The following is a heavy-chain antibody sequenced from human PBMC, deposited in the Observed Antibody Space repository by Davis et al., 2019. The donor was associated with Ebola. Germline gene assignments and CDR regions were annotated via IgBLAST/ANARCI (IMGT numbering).Heavy chain of an antibody. CDR2: IIPIFGTA. V-gene: IGHV1-69*05. CDR1: GGTFSSYA. CDR3: ARSWGSYPYDY. Sequence: SVKVSCKASGGTFSSYAISWVRQAPGQGLEWMGGIIPIFGTANYAQKLQGRVTMTTDTSTSTAYMELRSLRSDDTAVYYCARSWGSYPYDYWGQGTLVTVSS. J-gene: IGHJ4*02. D-gene: IGHD3-16*02.